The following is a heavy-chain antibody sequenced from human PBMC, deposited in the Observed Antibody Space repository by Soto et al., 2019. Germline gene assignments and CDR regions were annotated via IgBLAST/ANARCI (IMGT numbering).Heavy chain of an antibody. J-gene: IGHJ6*02. CDR1: GYSFTSYW. CDR2: IDPSDSYT. CDR3: ARNEHYYDSSGYTIHYYYYGMDV. Sequence: GESLKISCKGSGYSFTSYWISWVRQMPVKGLEWMGRIDPSDSYTNYSPSFQGHVTISADKSISTAYLQWSSLKASDTAMYYCARNEHYYDSSGYTIHYYYYGMDVWGQGTTVTVSS. D-gene: IGHD3-22*01. V-gene: IGHV5-10-1*01.